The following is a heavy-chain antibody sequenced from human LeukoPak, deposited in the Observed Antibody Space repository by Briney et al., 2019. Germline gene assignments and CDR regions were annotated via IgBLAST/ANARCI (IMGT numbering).Heavy chain of an antibody. Sequence: GGSLRLSCAASGFTFDDYAMHWVRQAQGKGLEWVSGISWNSGSIGYADSVKGRFTISRDNAKNSLYLQMNSLRAEDMALYYCAKDLRSSSWDAFDIWGQGTMVTVSS. CDR2: ISWNSGSI. V-gene: IGHV3-9*03. D-gene: IGHD6-13*01. CDR3: AKDLRSSSWDAFDI. J-gene: IGHJ3*02. CDR1: GFTFDDYA.